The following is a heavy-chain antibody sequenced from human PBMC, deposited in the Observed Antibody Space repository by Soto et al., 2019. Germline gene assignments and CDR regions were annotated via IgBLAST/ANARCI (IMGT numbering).Heavy chain of an antibody. Sequence: ASVKVSCTASGYTFTSYYMNWVRQAPGQGLEWMGWINPNSGGTNYAQRFQGWVTMTRDTSISTAYMELSRLRSDDTAVYYCARGGAYYDILTGPPANDAFDIWGQGTMVTVSS. CDR2: INPNSGGT. CDR3: ARGGAYYDILTGPPANDAFDI. D-gene: IGHD3-9*01. CDR1: GYTFTSYY. J-gene: IGHJ3*02. V-gene: IGHV1-2*04.